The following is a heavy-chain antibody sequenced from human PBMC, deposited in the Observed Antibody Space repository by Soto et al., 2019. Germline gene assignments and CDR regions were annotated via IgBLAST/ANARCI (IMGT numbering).Heavy chain of an antibody. D-gene: IGHD3-3*01. CDR1: GFTFDDYA. V-gene: IGHV3-9*01. Sequence: GGSLRLSCAASGFTFDDYAMHWVRQAPGKGLEWVSGISWNSGSIGYADSVKGRFTISRDNAKNSLYLQMNSLRAEDTALYYCAKDGDFWSGRMDVWGKGTTVTVSS. J-gene: IGHJ6*04. CDR3: AKDGDFWSGRMDV. CDR2: ISWNSGSI.